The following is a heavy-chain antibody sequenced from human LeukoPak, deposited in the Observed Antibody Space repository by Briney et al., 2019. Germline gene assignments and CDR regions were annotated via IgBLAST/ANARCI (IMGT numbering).Heavy chain of an antibody. CDR1: GFTFSSYG. CDR3: ARVMVAVTGYAFDI. D-gene: IGHD6-19*01. CDR2: IWYDGSNK. V-gene: IGHV3-30*19. J-gene: IGHJ3*02. Sequence: GGSLRLSCAASGFTFSSYGMHWVRQAPGKGLEWVAVIWYDGSNKYYADSVKGRFTISRDSSKNTLYLQMNSLRAEDTAVYYCARVMVAVTGYAFDIWGQGTMVTVSS.